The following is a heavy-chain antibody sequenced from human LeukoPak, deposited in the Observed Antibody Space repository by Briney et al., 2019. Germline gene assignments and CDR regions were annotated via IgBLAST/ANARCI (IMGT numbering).Heavy chain of an antibody. CDR2: IYYSGST. CDR3: ARHYCSGDKCYYFDY. V-gene: IGHV4-59*08. D-gene: IGHD2-15*01. J-gene: IGHJ4*02. Sequence: PSETLSLTCTVSGGSISSYYWSWIRQPPGKGLEWIGYIYYSGSTNYNPSLKSRVTISVDTSKNQFSLKLSPVTAADTAVYYCARHYCSGDKCYYFDYWGQGTLVTVSS. CDR1: GGSISSYY.